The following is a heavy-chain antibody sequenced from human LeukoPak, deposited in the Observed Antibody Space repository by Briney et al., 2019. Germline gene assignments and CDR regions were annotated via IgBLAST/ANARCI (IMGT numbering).Heavy chain of an antibody. J-gene: IGHJ4*02. Sequence: WVRQPPGKGLEWIGYIYYSGSTYYNPSLKSRVTISVDTSKNRFSLKLSSVTAADTAVYYCARDREAAAGYIDYWGQGTLVTVSS. CDR2: IYYSGST. D-gene: IGHD6-13*01. V-gene: IGHV4-30-4*01. CDR3: ARDREAAAGYIDY.